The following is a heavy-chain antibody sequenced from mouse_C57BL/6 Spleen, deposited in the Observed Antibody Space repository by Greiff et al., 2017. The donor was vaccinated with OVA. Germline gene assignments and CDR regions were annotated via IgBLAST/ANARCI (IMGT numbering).Heavy chain of an antibody. CDR1: GFTFSDYG. CDR3: ARGIYGAYYAMDY. Sequence: EVKLMESGGGLVKPGGSLKLSCAASGFTFSDYGMHWVRQAPEKGLEWVAYISSGSSTIYYADTVKGRFTISRENAKNTLFVQMTSRRSEDTAMYDCARGIYGAYYAMDYWGQGTSVTVSS. J-gene: IGHJ4*01. CDR2: ISSGSSTI. D-gene: IGHD1-1*01. V-gene: IGHV5-17*01.